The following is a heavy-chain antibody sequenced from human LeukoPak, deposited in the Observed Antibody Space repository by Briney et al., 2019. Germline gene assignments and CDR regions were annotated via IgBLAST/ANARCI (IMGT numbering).Heavy chain of an antibody. CDR1: GFTFSSYA. D-gene: IGHD6-6*01. V-gene: IGHV3-64D*06. J-gene: IGHJ4*02. CDR2: ISSNGVST. CDR3: VKLGSSSSSDY. Sequence: GGSLRLSCSASGFTFSSYALHWVRQAPGKGLEYVSAISSNGVSTYYADSVKGRFTISRDNSKNTLYLQMSSLRAGDTAVYYCVKLGSSSSSDYWGQGTLVTVSS.